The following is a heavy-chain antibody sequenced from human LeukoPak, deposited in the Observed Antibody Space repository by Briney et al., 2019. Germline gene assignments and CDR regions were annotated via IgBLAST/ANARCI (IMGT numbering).Heavy chain of an antibody. CDR1: GFTFSSYA. J-gene: IGHJ4*02. CDR2: ISGSGGST. D-gene: IGHD3-16*01. V-gene: IGHV3-23*01. Sequence: GGSLRLSCAASGFTFSSYAMSWVRQAPGKGLEWVSLISGSGGSTYYADSVKGRFTISRDNSKNTLYLQMNSLRAEDTAVYYCAKDLGDYVWGLGYWGQGTLVTVSS. CDR3: AKDLGDYVWGLGY.